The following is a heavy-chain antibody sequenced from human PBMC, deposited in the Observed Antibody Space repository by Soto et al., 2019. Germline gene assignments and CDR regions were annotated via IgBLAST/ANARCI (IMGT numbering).Heavy chain of an antibody. CDR3: ARSNYTYGLHIDY. V-gene: IGHV4-39*01. CDR1: GDSITTNGYY. CDR2: VYWTGST. D-gene: IGHD2-8*01. J-gene: IGHJ4*02. Sequence: SETLSLTCSVSGDSITTNGYYWGWIRQPPGKGLQWIGNVYWTGSTFSHPSLTSRVFISVDTSKNEFSLRLTSVTAADTAVYYCARSNYTYGLHIDYCGPGPLVTVSS.